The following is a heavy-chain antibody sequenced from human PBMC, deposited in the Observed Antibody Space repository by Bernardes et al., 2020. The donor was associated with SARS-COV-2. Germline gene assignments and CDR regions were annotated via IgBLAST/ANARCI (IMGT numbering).Heavy chain of an antibody. Sequence: GGSLRLSCAASGLTFSSYGMSWVRQAPGKGLEWVSHISGSGGSTYYADSVKGRFTISRDNAKNTLYLQMNSLRAEDTAVYYCAKVFCGGGFCYSGYGMEVWGQGTTVTVSS. J-gene: IGHJ6*02. CDR3: AKVFCGGGFCYSGYGMEV. D-gene: IGHD2-15*01. V-gene: IGHV3-23*01. CDR2: ISGSGGST. CDR1: GLTFSSYG.